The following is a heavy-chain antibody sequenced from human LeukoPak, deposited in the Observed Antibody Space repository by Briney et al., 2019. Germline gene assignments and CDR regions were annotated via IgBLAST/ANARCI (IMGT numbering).Heavy chain of an antibody. Sequence: GGSLRLSCAASGFTFSSYSMNWVRQAPGKGLEWVSSISSSSSYIYYADSVKGRFTISRDNAKNSLYLQMNSLRAEDTAVYYCAKRRELSTSNDYWGQGTLVTVSS. D-gene: IGHD1-26*01. CDR3: AKRRELSTSNDY. CDR1: GFTFSSYS. CDR2: ISSSSSYI. V-gene: IGHV3-21*01. J-gene: IGHJ4*02.